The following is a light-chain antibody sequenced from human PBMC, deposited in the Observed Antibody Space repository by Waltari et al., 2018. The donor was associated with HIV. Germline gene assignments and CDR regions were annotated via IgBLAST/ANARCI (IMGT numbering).Light chain of an antibody. J-gene: IGKJ3*01. CDR1: QRVSSGY. V-gene: IGKV3-20*01. CDR3: QQYDGSPLFS. Sequence: IVLTPSSDTLSLFPADRATTSSRASQRVSSGYLAWYQQKPGQAPRLLIYGVSNRAAGIPERFSGGRAGTDFSITISRLVPEDFAMYFCQQYDGSPLFSFGPGTKVEIK. CDR2: GVS.